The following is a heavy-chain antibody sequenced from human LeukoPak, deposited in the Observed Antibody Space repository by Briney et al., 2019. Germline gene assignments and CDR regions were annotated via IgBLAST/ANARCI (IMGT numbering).Heavy chain of an antibody. V-gene: IGHV4-39*07. J-gene: IGHJ5*02. CDR2: IYYSGST. Sequence: PSETLSLTCTVSGGSISSSSHYWGWIRQPPGRGLEWIGSIYYSGSTYYNPSLKSRVTISVDTSKNQFSLKLSSVTAADTAVYYCARDRYDYPQGWFDPWGQGTLVTVSS. CDR3: ARDRYDYPQGWFDP. D-gene: IGHD4-11*01. CDR1: GGSISSSSHY.